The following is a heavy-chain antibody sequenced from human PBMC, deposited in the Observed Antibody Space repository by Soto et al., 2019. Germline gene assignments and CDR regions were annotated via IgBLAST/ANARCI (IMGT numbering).Heavy chain of an antibody. D-gene: IGHD5-18*01. CDR1: GFTFSSYE. J-gene: IGHJ4*02. CDR2: ISSSGSTI. Sequence: ESGGGLVQPGGSLRLSCAASGFTFSSYEMNWVRQAPGKGLEWVSYISSSGSTIYYADSVKGRFTISRDNAKNSLYLQMNSLRAEDTAVYYCARGPDSYGYQGHYWVQGTLVTVSS. CDR3: ARGPDSYGYQGHY. V-gene: IGHV3-48*03.